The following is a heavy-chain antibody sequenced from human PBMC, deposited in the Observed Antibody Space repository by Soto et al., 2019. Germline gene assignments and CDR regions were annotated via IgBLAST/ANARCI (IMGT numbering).Heavy chain of an antibody. CDR3: ARDIYSNYVWGAFDI. D-gene: IGHD4-4*01. Sequence: GESLKISCAASGFTVSSNYMSWVRQAPGKGLEWVSVIYSGGSTYYADSVKGRFTISRDNSKNTLYLQMNSLRAEDTAVYYCARDIYSNYVWGAFDIWGQGTMVTVSS. CDR1: GFTVSSNY. J-gene: IGHJ3*02. V-gene: IGHV3-66*01. CDR2: IYSGGST.